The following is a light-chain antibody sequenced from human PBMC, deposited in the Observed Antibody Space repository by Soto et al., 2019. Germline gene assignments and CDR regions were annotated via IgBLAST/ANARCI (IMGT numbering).Light chain of an antibody. V-gene: IGLV3-1*01. Sequence: SYELTQPPSVSVSPGQTASITFSGEKSGDKYACWYQQKPGQSPVLVIYQDSKRPSGIPERFSGSNSGNTATLTISGTQAMDEADYYCQAWDSSTASSYVFGTGTKLTVL. CDR1: KSGDKY. CDR3: QAWDSSTASSYV. J-gene: IGLJ1*01. CDR2: QDS.